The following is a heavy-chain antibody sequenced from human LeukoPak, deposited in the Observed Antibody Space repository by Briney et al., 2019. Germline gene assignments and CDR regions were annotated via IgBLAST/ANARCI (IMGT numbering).Heavy chain of an antibody. CDR1: GFTFSSYS. Sequence: VKPGGSLRLSCAASGFTFSSYSMNWVRQAPGKGLEWVSSISSSSSYIYYADSVKGRFTISRDNAKNSLYLQMNSLRAEDTAVYYCARDQPYYDILTGYYSYYFDYWGQGTLVTVSS. CDR3: ARDQPYYDILTGYYSYYFDY. D-gene: IGHD3-9*01. J-gene: IGHJ4*02. V-gene: IGHV3-21*01. CDR2: ISSSSSYI.